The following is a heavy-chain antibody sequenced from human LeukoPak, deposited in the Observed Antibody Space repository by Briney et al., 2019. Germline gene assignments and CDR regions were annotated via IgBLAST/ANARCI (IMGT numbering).Heavy chain of an antibody. Sequence: GGSLRLSCAASGFTFSSYWMSWVRQAPGKGLEWVANIKQDGSEKYYVDSVKGRFTISRDNAKNSLYLQMNSLRAEDTAVYYCASIRELGPIFYYFDYWGQGTLVTVSS. J-gene: IGHJ4*02. V-gene: IGHV3-7*01. CDR1: GFTFSSYW. CDR3: ASIRELGPIFYYFDY. D-gene: IGHD1-26*01. CDR2: IKQDGSEK.